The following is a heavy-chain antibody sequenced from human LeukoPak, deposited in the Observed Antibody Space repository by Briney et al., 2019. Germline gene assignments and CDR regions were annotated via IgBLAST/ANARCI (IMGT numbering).Heavy chain of an antibody. V-gene: IGHV3-48*03. D-gene: IGHD1-26*01. CDR3: ARSSYGAFDI. J-gene: IGHJ3*02. CDR1: GFTFSNYE. Sequence: GGSLRLSCAASGFTFSNYEFNWVRQAPGRGLEWVSYISISGSSTSYADSVKGRFTISRDNAKNSMYLQMNSLRLEDTAVYYCARSSYGAFDIWGQGTMVAVSS. CDR2: ISISGSST.